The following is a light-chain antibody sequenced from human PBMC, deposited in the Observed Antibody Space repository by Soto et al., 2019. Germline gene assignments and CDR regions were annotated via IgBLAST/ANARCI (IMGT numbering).Light chain of an antibody. Sequence: QSVLTQPASVSGSPGQSITISCTGTSSDVGGYNYVSWYQQHPGKAPKVMIYSVSNRPSGVSNRFSGSKSGNTASLTISGIQAEDEGDYYCSSYTSGSTYVFGTGTKLTVL. CDR1: SSDVGGYNY. CDR2: SVS. CDR3: SSYTSGSTYV. V-gene: IGLV2-14*01. J-gene: IGLJ1*01.